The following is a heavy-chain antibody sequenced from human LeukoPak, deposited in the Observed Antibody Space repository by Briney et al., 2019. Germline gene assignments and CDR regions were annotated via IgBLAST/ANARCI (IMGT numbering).Heavy chain of an antibody. J-gene: IGHJ6*03. CDR2: INWSGGST. CDR1: GFTLDDYG. D-gene: IGHD3-22*01. Sequence: GGSLRLSCAASGFTLDDYGMSWVRQAPGKGLEWVSGINWSGGSTGYADSVKGRFTISRDNAKNSLYLQMNSLRAEDTAVYYCAKETYDISGYYYHYYYYMDVWGKGTTVTISS. CDR3: AKETYDISGYYYHYYYYMDV. V-gene: IGHV3-20*04.